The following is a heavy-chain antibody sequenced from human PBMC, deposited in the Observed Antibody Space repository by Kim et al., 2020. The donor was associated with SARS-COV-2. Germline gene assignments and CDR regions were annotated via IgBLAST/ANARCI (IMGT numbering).Heavy chain of an antibody. V-gene: IGHV3-23*01. Sequence: GGSLRLSCAASGFTFSSYAMSWVRQAPGKGLEWVSAISGSGGSTYYADSVKGRFTISRDNSKNTLYLQMNSLRAEDTAVYYCAKDLSWRRFGELLPGSGINYYYGMDVWGQGTTVTVSS. D-gene: IGHD3-10*01. CDR2: ISGSGGST. J-gene: IGHJ6*02. CDR1: GFTFSSYA. CDR3: AKDLSWRRFGELLPGSGINYYYGMDV.